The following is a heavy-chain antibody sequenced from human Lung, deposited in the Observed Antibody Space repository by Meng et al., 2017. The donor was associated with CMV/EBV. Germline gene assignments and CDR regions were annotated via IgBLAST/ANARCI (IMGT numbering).Heavy chain of an antibody. D-gene: IGHD3-3*01. J-gene: IGHJ6*02. V-gene: IGHV3-23*01. CDR1: GFTFNSYA. CDR3: AKDLGGETDFWSGYLYYYYYYGMDV. Sequence: GESLKISCAASGFTFNSYAMRWVRQAPGKGLEWVSAISGSGGSTYYADSVKGRFTISRDNSKNTLYLQMNSLRAEDTAVYYCAKDLGGETDFWSGYLYYYYYYGMDVWGQGXTVTVSS. CDR2: ISGSGGST.